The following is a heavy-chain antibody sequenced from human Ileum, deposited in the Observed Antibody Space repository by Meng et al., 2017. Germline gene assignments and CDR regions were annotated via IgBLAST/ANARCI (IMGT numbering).Heavy chain of an antibody. CDR1: GTW. D-gene: IGHD3-22*01. CDR2: IFQSGRT. V-gene: IGHV4-4*01. CDR3: ATSNDRDVYYLGY. J-gene: IGHJ4*02. Sequence: QVQLGGWGPRLGRPAGPLSFTCAVAGTWWSWVRQPPGKWLEWIGEIFQSGRTNYNPSLKSRVTISIDKSKSQISLQLSAVTAADTAVYSCATSNDRDVYYLGYWGQGTLVTVSS.